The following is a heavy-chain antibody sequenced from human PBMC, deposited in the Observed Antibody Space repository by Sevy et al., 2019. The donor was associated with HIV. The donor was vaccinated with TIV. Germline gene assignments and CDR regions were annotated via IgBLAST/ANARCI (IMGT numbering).Heavy chain of an antibody. V-gene: IGHV3-33*01. J-gene: IGHJ4*02. CDR3: AMNYYDSSGSSFFFDY. Sequence: GGSLRLSCAASGFTFSSCGMHWVRQAPGKGLEWVAVIWYDGSNKYYADSVKGRFTISRDNSKNTLYLQMNSLRAEDTAVYYCAMNYYDSSGSSFFFDYWGQGTLVTVSS. CDR2: IWYDGSNK. CDR1: GFTFSSCG. D-gene: IGHD3-22*01.